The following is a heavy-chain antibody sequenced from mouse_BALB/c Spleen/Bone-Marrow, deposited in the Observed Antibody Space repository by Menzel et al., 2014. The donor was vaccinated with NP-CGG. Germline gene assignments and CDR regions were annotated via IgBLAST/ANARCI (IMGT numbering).Heavy chain of an antibody. Sequence: QVQLQQSGPELVRPGVSVKISCKGSGYTFTDYAIHWVKQSPAKSLEWIGVISTYSGNTKYNQKFKDKATMTVDKSSSTAYTELARLTSEDSAIYYCARRTTGYAMDYWGQGTSVTVSS. J-gene: IGHJ4*01. CDR1: GYTFTDYA. V-gene: IGHV1-67*01. CDR2: ISTYSGNT. CDR3: ARRTTGYAMDY.